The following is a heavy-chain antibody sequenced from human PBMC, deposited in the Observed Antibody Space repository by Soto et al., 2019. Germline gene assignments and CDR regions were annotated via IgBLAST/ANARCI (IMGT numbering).Heavy chain of an antibody. J-gene: IGHJ6*02. V-gene: IGHV4-4*02. D-gene: IGHD2-2*01. CDR1: GGSISSSNW. Sequence: QVQLQESGPGLVKPSGTLSLTCAVSGGSISSSNWWSWVRQPPGKGLEWIGEIYHSGSTNYNPSLTSRVTISVDKSKNQFSLRLSSVTAADTAVYYCARDPSYCSSTSCYSTYYYGMDVWGQGTTVTVSS. CDR2: IYHSGST. CDR3: ARDPSYCSSTSCYSTYYYGMDV.